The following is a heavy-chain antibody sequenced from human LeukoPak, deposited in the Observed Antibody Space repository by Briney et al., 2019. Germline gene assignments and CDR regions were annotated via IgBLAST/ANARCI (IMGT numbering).Heavy chain of an antibody. CDR1: GGTFRTYG. CDR2: IIPLFGAA. V-gene: IGHV1-69*13. J-gene: IGHJ4*02. CDR3: ARDGVFLEWLFIQD. Sequence: SVKVSCKASGGTFRTYGMSWVRQAPGQGLQWMGGIIPLFGAAKYAQKFQGRVTITADESTSTVYMELSSLRSEDTAVYYCARDGVFLEWLFIQDWGQGTLVTVSS. D-gene: IGHD3-3*01.